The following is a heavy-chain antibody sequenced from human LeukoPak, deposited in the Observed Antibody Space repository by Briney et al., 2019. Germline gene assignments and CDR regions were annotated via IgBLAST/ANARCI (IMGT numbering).Heavy chain of an antibody. CDR1: AGSISSRVYY. CDR2: INYGGTT. J-gene: IGHJ4*02. D-gene: IGHD4-11*01. Sequence: SETLSLTCTVSAGSISSRVYYWGWIRQPPGKGLEWIGSINYGGTTYYNPSLKSRVTMSVYMSKNQFSLNLSFVTATDTAVYYCASQPTTEIGIDYWGQGTLVTVSS. CDR3: ASQPTTEIGIDY. V-gene: IGHV4-39*01.